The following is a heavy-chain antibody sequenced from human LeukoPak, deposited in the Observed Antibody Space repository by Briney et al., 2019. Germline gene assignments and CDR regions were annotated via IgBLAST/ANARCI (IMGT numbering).Heavy chain of an antibody. CDR1: GYTFTGYY. Sequence: GASVKVSYKASGYTFTGYYMHWVRQAPGQGLEWMGWINPNSGGTNYAQKFQGRVTMTRDTSISTAYMELSRLRSDDTAVYYCARETQTAIGYSYGDDAFDIWGQGTMVTVSS. CDR3: ARETQTAIGYSYGDDAFDI. CDR2: INPNSGGT. D-gene: IGHD5-18*01. V-gene: IGHV1-2*02. J-gene: IGHJ3*02.